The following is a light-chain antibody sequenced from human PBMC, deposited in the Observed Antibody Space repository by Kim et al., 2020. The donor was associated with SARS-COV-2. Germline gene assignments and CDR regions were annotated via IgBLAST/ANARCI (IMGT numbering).Light chain of an antibody. J-gene: IGKJ1*01. CDR1: QSIGIF. Sequence: DIQMTQSPSSLSASVGDRVTITCRASQSIGIFFNWYQQKPGEAPKLLIYGASSLRSGVPSRFSGSGSGTDFTLTISSLQPEDFATYYCQQSYNTPPTFGQGTKVEVK. CDR3: QQSYNTPPT. CDR2: GAS. V-gene: IGKV1-39*01.